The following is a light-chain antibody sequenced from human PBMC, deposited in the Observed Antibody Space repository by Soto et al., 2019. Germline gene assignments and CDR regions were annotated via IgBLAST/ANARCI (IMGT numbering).Light chain of an antibody. CDR2: EDS. Sequence: QSVLTQPASVSGSPGQSITISCTGTSSDVGRYNLVSWYQHHPGQAPKLMIYEDSQRPLGVSNRFSGSKSGNTASLTISGLRAEDEADYYCCSYAGSSLFALFGGGTKVTVL. V-gene: IGLV2-23*02. CDR1: SSDVGRYNL. J-gene: IGLJ2*01. CDR3: CSYAGSSLFAL.